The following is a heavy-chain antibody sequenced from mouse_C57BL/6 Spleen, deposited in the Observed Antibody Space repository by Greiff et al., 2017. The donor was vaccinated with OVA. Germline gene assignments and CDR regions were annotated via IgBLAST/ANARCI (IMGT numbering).Heavy chain of an antibody. J-gene: IGHJ1*03. D-gene: IGHD1-1*01. CDR2: IDPSDSYT. Sequence: QVQLQQPGAELVMPGASVKLSCKASGYTFTSYWMHWVKQRPGQGLEWIGEIDPSDSYTNYNQKFKGKSTLTVDKSSSTAYMQLSSLTSEDSAVYYCARAYGSRDRYWYFDVWGTGTTVTVSS. CDR3: ARAYGSRDRYWYFDV. CDR1: GYTFTSYW. V-gene: IGHV1-69*01.